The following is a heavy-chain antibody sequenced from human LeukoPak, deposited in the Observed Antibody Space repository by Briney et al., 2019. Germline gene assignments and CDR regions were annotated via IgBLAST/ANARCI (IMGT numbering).Heavy chain of an antibody. J-gene: IGHJ4*02. CDR2: INHSGST. CDR1: GGSISSYY. V-gene: IGHV4-34*01. CDR3: ARGRLIFY. Sequence: PSETLSLTCTVSGGSISSYYWSWIRQPPGKGLEWIGEINHSGSTNYNPSLKSRVTISVDTSKNQFSLKLSSVTAADTAVYYCARGRLIFYWGQGTLVTVSS. D-gene: IGHD2-15*01.